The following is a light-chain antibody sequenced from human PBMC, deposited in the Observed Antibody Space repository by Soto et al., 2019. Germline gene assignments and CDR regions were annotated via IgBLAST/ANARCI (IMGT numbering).Light chain of an antibody. Sequence: ETMLTQSPATLSASPGERVTLSCRATQSVTYNLAWYQRKPGQAPRLLIYGASTRATGIPARFSGRGSGTEFTLTVTSLQSEDFAVYYCQQYNDWLWTFGQGTKVEIK. CDR2: GAS. V-gene: IGKV3-15*01. J-gene: IGKJ1*01. CDR3: QQYNDWLWT. CDR1: QSVTYN.